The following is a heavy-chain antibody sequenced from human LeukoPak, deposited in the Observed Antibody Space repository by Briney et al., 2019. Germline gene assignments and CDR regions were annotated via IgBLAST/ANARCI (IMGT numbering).Heavy chain of an antibody. CDR3: ARGGRGYCTSSSCYFDY. CDR1: GDSVSSTA. Sequence: SQTLSLTCAISGDSVSSTAWNWIRQSPSRGLEWLGRTYYRSKWYNDYAVSVKSWITINPDTSKNQFSLQLNSVTPEDTAVYYCARGGRGYCTSSSCYFDYWGQGTLVTVSS. J-gene: IGHJ4*02. D-gene: IGHD2-2*01. CDR2: TYYRSKWYN. V-gene: IGHV6-1*03.